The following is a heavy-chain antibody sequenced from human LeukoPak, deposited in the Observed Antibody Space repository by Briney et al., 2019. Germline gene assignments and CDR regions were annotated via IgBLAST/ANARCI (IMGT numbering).Heavy chain of an antibody. J-gene: IGHJ6*02. CDR3: ARETVPDIVVVVVARVYGMDV. CDR2: INHSGST. Sequence: TSSETLSLTCAVYGGSFSGYYWSWIRQPPGKGLEWIGEINHSGSTNYNPSLKSRVTTSVDTSKNQFSLKLSSVTAADTAVYYCARETVPDIVVVVVARVYGMDVWGQGTTVTVSS. V-gene: IGHV4-34*01. D-gene: IGHD2-15*01. CDR1: GGSFSGYY.